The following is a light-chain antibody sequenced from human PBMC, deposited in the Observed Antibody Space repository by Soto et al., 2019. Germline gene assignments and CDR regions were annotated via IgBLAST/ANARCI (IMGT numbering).Light chain of an antibody. CDR1: SSDVGGYNY. CDR3: SSYTTSSTNV. Sequence: ALTQPASVSGSPGQSITISCTGTSSDVGGYNYVSWYQQHPGKAPKLMIYEVSYRPSGVSNRFSGSKSGNTASLTISGLQAEDEADYYCSSYTTSSTNVFGTGTKLTVL. J-gene: IGLJ1*01. CDR2: EVS. V-gene: IGLV2-14*01.